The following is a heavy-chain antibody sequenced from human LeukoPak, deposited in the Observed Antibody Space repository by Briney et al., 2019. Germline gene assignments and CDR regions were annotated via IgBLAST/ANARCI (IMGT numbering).Heavy chain of an antibody. V-gene: IGHV1-69*01. Sequence: GASVKVSCKASGGTFSSYAISWVRQAPGQGLEWMGGIIPIFGTANYAQKFQGRVTITADESTSTAYMELSSLRSEDTAVYYCARTHPNIVVVPAAKNWFDPWGQGTLVTVSS. J-gene: IGHJ5*02. CDR3: ARTHPNIVVVPAAKNWFDP. CDR1: GGTFSSYA. CDR2: IIPIFGTA. D-gene: IGHD2-2*01.